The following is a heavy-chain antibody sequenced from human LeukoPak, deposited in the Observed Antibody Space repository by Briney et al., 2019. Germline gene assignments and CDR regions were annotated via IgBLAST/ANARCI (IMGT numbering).Heavy chain of an antibody. CDR1: GFTFSSYS. CDR2: IISSSSYI. Sequence: GGSLRLSCAASGFTFSSYSVNWVRQAPGEGLEWVSSIISSSSYIYYADSVKGRFTISRDNAKNSLYLQMNSLRAEDTAVYYCARDLVNGSGSYYHFDYWGQGTLVTVSS. D-gene: IGHD3-10*01. J-gene: IGHJ4*02. V-gene: IGHV3-21*01. CDR3: ARDLVNGSGSYYHFDY.